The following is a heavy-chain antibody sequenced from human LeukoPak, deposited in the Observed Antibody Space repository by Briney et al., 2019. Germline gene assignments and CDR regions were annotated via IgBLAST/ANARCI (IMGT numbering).Heavy chain of an antibody. CDR2: IYYRGNT. CDR1: GGPISSRSYY. Sequence: PSETLSLPCTVPGGPISSRSYYWGWIRQPPGKGRECTVSIYYRGNTYYNPSLKSRLTISADTTKNHFSLKLTSVTAADTAVYYCARQDDSSGYYSSYFDYWGQRTLVTVSS. J-gene: IGHJ4*02. CDR3: ARQDDSSGYYSSYFDY. V-gene: IGHV4-39*01. D-gene: IGHD3-22*01.